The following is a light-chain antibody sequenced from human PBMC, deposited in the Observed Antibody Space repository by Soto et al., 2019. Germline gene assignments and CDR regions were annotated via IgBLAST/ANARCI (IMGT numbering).Light chain of an antibody. J-gene: IGKJ2*01. CDR1: QGISSY. CDR2: AAS. V-gene: IGKV1-9*01. Sequence: DIQLTQSPSFLSASVGDRVTITCRASQGISSYLAWYQQKPGKAPKLLIYAASTLQSGVPSRFSCSGSGTEFTLTISSLQPEDFATYSCQQLNSYPYTFGQGTKLEIK. CDR3: QQLNSYPYT.